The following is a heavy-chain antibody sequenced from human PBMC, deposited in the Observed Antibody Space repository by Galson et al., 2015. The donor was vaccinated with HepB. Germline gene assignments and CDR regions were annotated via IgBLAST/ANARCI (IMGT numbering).Heavy chain of an antibody. D-gene: IGHD3-22*01. J-gene: IGHJ4*02. CDR1: GYTFTSYT. V-gene: IGHV1-3*04. CDR3: ARGYYDTSGYYYRAPPPDC. Sequence: SVKVSCKASGYTFTSYTMQWVRQAPGQRLEWMGWINTGNGHTKYSQKLQGRVTITRDTSATTAYMELSSLRSEDTAVYYCARGYYDTSGYYYRAPPPDCWGQGTLVTVSS. CDR2: INTGNGHT.